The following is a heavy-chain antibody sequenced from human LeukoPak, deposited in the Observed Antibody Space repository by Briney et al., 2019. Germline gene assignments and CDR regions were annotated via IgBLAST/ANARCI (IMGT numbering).Heavy chain of an antibody. D-gene: IGHD3-22*01. Sequence: GGSLRLSCAASGFTFSTYWMTWVRQAPGKGLEWVANIKRDRSEKYYVESVKGRFTISRDNAKNSLYLQMSSLRAEDTAVYYCARSGCYYDSSYMDVWGKGTTVTVSS. CDR3: ARSGCYYDSSYMDV. CDR2: IKRDRSEK. J-gene: IGHJ6*03. CDR1: GFTFSTYW. V-gene: IGHV3-7*01.